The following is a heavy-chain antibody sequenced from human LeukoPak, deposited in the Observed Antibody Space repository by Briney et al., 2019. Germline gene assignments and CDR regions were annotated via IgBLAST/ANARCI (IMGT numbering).Heavy chain of an antibody. Sequence: ASVKVSCKASGYTFTSYGISWVRQAPGQGLEWMGWISAYNGNTNYAQKLQGRVTMTRDTSISTAYMELSRLRSDDTAVYYCATSRIMITFGGVIDTFDYWGQGTLVTVSS. J-gene: IGHJ4*02. CDR1: GYTFTSYG. V-gene: IGHV1-18*01. D-gene: IGHD3-16*02. CDR2: ISAYNGNT. CDR3: ATSRIMITFGGVIDTFDY.